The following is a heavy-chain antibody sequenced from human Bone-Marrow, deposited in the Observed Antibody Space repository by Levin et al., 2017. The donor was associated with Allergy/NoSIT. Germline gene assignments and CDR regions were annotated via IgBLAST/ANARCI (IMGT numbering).Heavy chain of an antibody. J-gene: IGHJ3*02. Sequence: ASVKVSCKASGYTFTSYAMHWVRQAPGQRLEWMGWINAGNGNTKYSQKFQGRVTITRDTSASTAYMELSSLRSEDTAVYYCARVSEDGYNNTVIVGSILGAFDIWGQGTMVTVSS. V-gene: IGHV1-3*01. CDR2: INAGNGNT. CDR1: GYTFTSYA. CDR3: ARVSEDGYNNTVIVGSILGAFDI. D-gene: IGHD5-24*01.